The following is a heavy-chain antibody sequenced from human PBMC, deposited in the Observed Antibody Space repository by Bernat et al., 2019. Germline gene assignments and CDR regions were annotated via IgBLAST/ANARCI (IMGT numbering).Heavy chain of an antibody. V-gene: IGHV4-39*01. D-gene: IGHD1-14*01. Sequence: QLQLQESGPGLVEPSEPLSPTCPVSGDSFSSDTFHWGWFRQPPGKGLEFFAIIYFAGITYYNPSLKSRVAISVDTSKNQFSRKQNSVTAADAAIYYCAGHKSHHDWVDPWGQGTLVTVSS. CDR2: IYFAGIT. J-gene: IGHJ5*02. CDR1: GDSFSSDTFH. CDR3: AGHKSHHDWVDP.